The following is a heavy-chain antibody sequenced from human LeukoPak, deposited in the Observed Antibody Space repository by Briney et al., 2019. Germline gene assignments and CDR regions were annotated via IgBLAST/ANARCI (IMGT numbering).Heavy chain of an antibody. CDR3: AGSSGWLFDH. D-gene: IGHD6-19*01. Sequence: GGSLRLSCAASGFTFSSHWMDWVRQAPGKGLEWVAIIKQDGSEKYYVDSVKGRFTISRDNAKNSLYLQMNSLRAEDAAVYYCAGSSGWLFDHWGQGTLVTVSS. CDR1: GFTFSSHW. CDR2: IKQDGSEK. J-gene: IGHJ4*02. V-gene: IGHV3-7*04.